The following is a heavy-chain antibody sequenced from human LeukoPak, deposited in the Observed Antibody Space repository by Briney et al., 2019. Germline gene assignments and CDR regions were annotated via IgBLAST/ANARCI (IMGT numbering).Heavy chain of an antibody. CDR2: IYPSGNT. Sequence: SETLSLTCTVSRGSTSTYYWSWIRQPAGKGLEWIGRIYPSGNTNFNPSLMSRVTMSIDTSKNQFSLKLNSVTAADTAVYYCARVEHDYDDGRYFDLWGRGTLVTVSS. CDR3: ARVEHDYDDGRYFDL. J-gene: IGHJ2*01. V-gene: IGHV4-4*07. D-gene: IGHD4-17*01. CDR1: RGSTSTYY.